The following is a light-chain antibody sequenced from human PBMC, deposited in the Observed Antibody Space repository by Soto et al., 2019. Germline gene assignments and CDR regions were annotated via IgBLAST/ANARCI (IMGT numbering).Light chain of an antibody. CDR2: AVS. CDR1: SSDIGSYNH. J-gene: IGLJ1*01. CDR3: ISYTGXQSYL. Sequence: QSFLTQPASVSGSPVQSITISCSGTSSDIGSYNHVYWYQQFPGKSPKLMTYAVSDRPPGVSDRFSGSKSGITASLTISGLKTEDEADYYWISYTGXQSYLFGNGTKVT. V-gene: IGLV2-14*03.